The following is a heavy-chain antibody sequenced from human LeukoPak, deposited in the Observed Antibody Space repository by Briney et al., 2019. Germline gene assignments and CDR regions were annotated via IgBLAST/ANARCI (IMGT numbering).Heavy chain of an antibody. D-gene: IGHD6-13*01. J-gene: IGHJ4*02. CDR2: IYPGDSDT. Sequence: GESLKISCKGSGYSFTSYWIGWVRQMPGKGLEWMGIIYPGDSDTRYSPSFQGQVTLSVDKSISISYLQWSSLKASDTAMYYCARQASAASDYWGQGTLVTVSS. CDR1: GYSFTSYW. V-gene: IGHV5-51*01. CDR3: ARQASAASDY.